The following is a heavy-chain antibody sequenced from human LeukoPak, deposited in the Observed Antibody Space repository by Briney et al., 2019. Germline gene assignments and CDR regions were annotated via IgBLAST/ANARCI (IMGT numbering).Heavy chain of an antibody. D-gene: IGHD2-2*01. J-gene: IGHJ5*02. CDR1: GYTLTDYY. V-gene: IGHV1-2*02. CDR3: ARESRTDKWFDP. Sequence: ASVKVSCKASGYTLTDYYMHWVRQAPGQGLEWMGWINPKSGGTKFAQRFLGRVTMIRETAIRTAYMQLSSLTSDDTAVYYCARESRTDKWFDPWGQGTLVTVSS. CDR2: INPKSGGT.